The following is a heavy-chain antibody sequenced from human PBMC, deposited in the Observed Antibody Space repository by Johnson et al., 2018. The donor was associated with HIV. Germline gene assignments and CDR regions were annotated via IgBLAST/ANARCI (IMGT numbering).Heavy chain of an antibody. CDR2: IKSKTDGGTT. V-gene: IGHV3-15*01. D-gene: IGHD5-24*01. CDR3: AKDQGIEMAGYDGFDI. CDR1: GFTFSNAW. Sequence: VQLVESGGGLVKPGGSLRLSCAASGFTFSNAWMSWVRQAPGKGLEWVGRIKSKTDGGTTDYAASVKGRFTISRDNAKNSLYLQMNSLRAEDTAVYYCAKDQGIEMAGYDGFDIWGQGTMVTVSS. J-gene: IGHJ3*02.